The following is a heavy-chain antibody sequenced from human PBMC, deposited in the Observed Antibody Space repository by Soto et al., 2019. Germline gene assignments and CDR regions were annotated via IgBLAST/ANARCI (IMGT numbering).Heavy chain of an antibody. J-gene: IGHJ3*02. D-gene: IGHD2-2*01. CDR1: GFTFSSYG. Sequence: PGGSLRLSCAASGFTFSSYGMHWVRQAPGKGLEWVAVISYDGSNKYYADSVKGRFTISRDNSKNTLYLQMNSLRAEDTAVYYCAKDGDCSSTSCSPKGAFDIWGQGTMVTVSS. V-gene: IGHV3-30*18. CDR2: ISYDGSNK. CDR3: AKDGDCSSTSCSPKGAFDI.